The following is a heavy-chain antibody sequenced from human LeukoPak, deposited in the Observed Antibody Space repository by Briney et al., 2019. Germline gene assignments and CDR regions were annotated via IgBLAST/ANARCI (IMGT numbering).Heavy chain of an antibody. D-gene: IGHD4-17*01. CDR3: AREGRTTVTTTSN. CDR2: IDNTYNHI. CDR1: GFTFSSYT. Sequence: TGGSLRLSCAASGFTFSSYTMNWVRQAPGKGLEWVSSIDNTYNHIDYADSLKGRFTISRDNAKNSLYLQMNSLSAEDTAVYYCAREGRTTVTTTSNWGQGTLVTVSS. J-gene: IGHJ4*02. V-gene: IGHV3-21*01.